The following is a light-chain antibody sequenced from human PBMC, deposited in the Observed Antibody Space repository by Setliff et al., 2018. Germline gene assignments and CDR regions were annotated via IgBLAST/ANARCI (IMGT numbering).Light chain of an antibody. J-gene: IGLJ2*01. CDR1: SSDVGNYIY. V-gene: IGLV2-14*03. Sequence: QSALTQPASVSGSPGQTITISCTGTSSDVGNYIYVSWYQQHPGRAPKLMIYDVSTRPSGISDRFSGSKSGNTASLTISGLQPEGEADYYCLSYTSETTHALFGGGTKVTVL. CDR3: LSYTSETTHAL. CDR2: DVS.